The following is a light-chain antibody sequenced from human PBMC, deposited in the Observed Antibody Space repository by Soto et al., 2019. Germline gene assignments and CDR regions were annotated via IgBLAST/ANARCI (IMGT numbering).Light chain of an antibody. CDR3: QQRSNWPPRVT. CDR2: DAS. Sequence: EIVLTQSPATLSLSPGERATLSCRASQSVSSYLAWYQQKPGQAPRLLIYDASNRATGIPARFSGSGSGTDFTLTIISLEPEDFAVYYCQQRSNWPPRVTFGGGTKVEIK. CDR1: QSVSSY. V-gene: IGKV3-11*01. J-gene: IGKJ4*01.